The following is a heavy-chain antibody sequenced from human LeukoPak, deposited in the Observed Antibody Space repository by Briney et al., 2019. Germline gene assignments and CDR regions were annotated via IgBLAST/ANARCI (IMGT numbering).Heavy chain of an antibody. J-gene: IGHJ5*02. CDR3: ARDDYRGVTNFDP. CDR2: ISYSGNT. Sequence: SETQSLTCTVSGGSISPYFWSWLRQPPGQGLEWIGYISYSGNTNYNPSLKSRVTISVDTAKNQISLQLTSVTAVDTAVYYCARDDYRGVTNFDPWGQGTLVTVSS. CDR1: GGSISPYF. V-gene: IGHV4-59*01. D-gene: IGHD3-10*01.